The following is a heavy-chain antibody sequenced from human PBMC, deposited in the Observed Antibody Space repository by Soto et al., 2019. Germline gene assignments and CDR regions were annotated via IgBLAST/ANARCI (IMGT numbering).Heavy chain of an antibody. J-gene: IGHJ5*02. CDR1: GFSLSTSGVG. Sequence: SGPTLVNPTQTLTLTCTFSGFSLSTSGVGVGWIRQPPGKALEWLALIYWNDDKRYSPSLKSRLTITKDTSKNQVVLTMTNMDPVDTATYYCAHRQWVYNWNYGWFDPWGQGTLVTVPQ. D-gene: IGHD1-7*01. V-gene: IGHV2-5*01. CDR2: IYWNDDK. CDR3: AHRQWVYNWNYGWFDP.